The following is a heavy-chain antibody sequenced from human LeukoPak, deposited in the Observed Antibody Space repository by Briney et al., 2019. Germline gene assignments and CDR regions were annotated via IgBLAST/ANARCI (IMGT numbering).Heavy chain of an antibody. D-gene: IGHD5-18*01. V-gene: IGHV4-34*10. CDR2: INHSGSS. CDR1: GGSFSGYY. Sequence: SETLSLTCAVYGGSFSGYYWTWIRQSPGKGLVWIGEINHSGSSNSNSSLKSRLTVSVDPSKNQFSLKLSSVTAADTGVYYCARLRIRRGQLWSLPYFDYWGQGTLVTVSS. J-gene: IGHJ4*02. CDR3: ARLRIRRGQLWSLPYFDY.